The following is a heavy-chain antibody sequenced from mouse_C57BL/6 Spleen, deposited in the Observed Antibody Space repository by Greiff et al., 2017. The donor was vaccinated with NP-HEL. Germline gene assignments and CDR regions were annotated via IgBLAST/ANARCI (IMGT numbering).Heavy chain of an antibody. CDR2: IYPGDGDT. CDR1: GYAFSSYW. CDR3: ARAEAYGSSLAWFAY. D-gene: IGHD1-1*01. J-gene: IGHJ3*01. Sequence: QVQLQQSGAELVKPGASVKISCKASGYAFSSYWMNWVKQRPGKGLEWIGQIYPGDGDTNYNGKFKGKATLTADKSSSTAYMQLSSLTSEDSAVYFCARAEAYGSSLAWFAYWGQGTLVTVSA. V-gene: IGHV1-80*01.